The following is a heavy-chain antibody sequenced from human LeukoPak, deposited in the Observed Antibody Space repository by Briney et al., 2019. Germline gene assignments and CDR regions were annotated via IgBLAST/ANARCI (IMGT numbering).Heavy chain of an antibody. D-gene: IGHD3-3*01. V-gene: IGHV3-30*18. CDR3: AKSYFDFWSASN. J-gene: IGHJ4*02. Sequence: GGSLRLSCAASGFTFSTYAIHWVRQAPGKGLEWVAVISYDESKRYYADSVKGRFTISRDNSKNTPYLQMNSLRTEDTAVYYCAKSYFDFWSASNWGQGTLVTVSS. CDR1: GFTFSTYA. CDR2: ISYDESKR.